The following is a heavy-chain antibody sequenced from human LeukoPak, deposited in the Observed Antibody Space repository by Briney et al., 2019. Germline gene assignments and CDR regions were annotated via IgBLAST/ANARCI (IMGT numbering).Heavy chain of an antibody. D-gene: IGHD3-10*01. Sequence: SETLSLTCTVSGGSISSYYWSWIRQSPGKGLEWIGYVYSSGSTNSNPSLKSRVTISVDTSKNQFSLKVNSVTAADTAGYYCARGQVGSWFGVVSFWFDFWGQGTLVTVSS. CDR2: VYSSGST. J-gene: IGHJ5*01. V-gene: IGHV4-59*01. CDR1: GGSISSYY. CDR3: ARGQVGSWFGVVSFWFDF.